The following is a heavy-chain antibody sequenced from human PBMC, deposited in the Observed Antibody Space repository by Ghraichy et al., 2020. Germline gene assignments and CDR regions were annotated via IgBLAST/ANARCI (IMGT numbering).Heavy chain of an antibody. V-gene: IGHV3-15*01. CDR2: IKSKTDGATT. Sequence: GALRLSRAASGFTFSDAWMSWVRQAPGKGPEWVGRIKSKTDGATTDYAAPVKGRFTISRDDSKHTLFLQMNSLKSEDTAMYYCATDGKWEPLDDWGQGTLVTVSS. CDR1: GFTFSDAW. CDR3: ATDGKWEPLDD. D-gene: IGHD1-26*01. J-gene: IGHJ4*02.